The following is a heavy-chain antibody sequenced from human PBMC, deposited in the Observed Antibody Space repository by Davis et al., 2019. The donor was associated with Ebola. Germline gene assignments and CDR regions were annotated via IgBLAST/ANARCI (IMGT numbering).Heavy chain of an antibody. J-gene: IGHJ4*02. Sequence: GESLKTSCAAASGFAFSIHCMIWVRQAPGKALVGVANIRQDGGKTYYADSVKGRFAISRDNAKNSLYLQMNSLRAEDTAIYYCAKDAVPAAQDYWGQGTLGTVSS. CDR3: AKDAVPAAQDY. V-gene: IGHV3-7*03. CDR1: GFAFSIHC. CDR2: IRQDGGKT. D-gene: IGHD2-2*01.